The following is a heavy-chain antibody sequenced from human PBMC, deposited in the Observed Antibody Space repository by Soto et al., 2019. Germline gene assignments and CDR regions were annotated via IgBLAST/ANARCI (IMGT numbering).Heavy chain of an antibody. CDR2: IWYDGSNK. V-gene: IGHV3-33*01. CDR1: GFTFSSYG. Sequence: GGSLRPSCAASGFTFSSYGMHWVRQAPGKGLEWVAVIWYDGSNKYYADSVKGRFTISRDNSKNTLYLQMNSLRAEDTAVYYCARDQVPNFSVYYYGMDVWGQGTTVTVSS. J-gene: IGHJ6*02. CDR3: ARDQVPNFSVYYYGMDV.